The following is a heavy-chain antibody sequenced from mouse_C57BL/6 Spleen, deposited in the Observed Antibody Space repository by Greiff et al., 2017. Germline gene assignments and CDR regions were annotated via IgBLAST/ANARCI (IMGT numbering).Heavy chain of an antibody. J-gene: IGHJ4*01. V-gene: IGHV7-3*01. CDR2: IRNKANGYTT. CDR3: ARYKGAKDY. Sequence: EVQVVESGGGLVQPGGSLSLSCAASGFTFTDYYMSWVRQTPGKGLEWLGFIRNKANGYTTEYSASVKGRFTISRDNSQSILYLHMNALRAEDSATYDCARYKGAKDYWGQGTSVTVSS. CDR1: GFTFTDYY.